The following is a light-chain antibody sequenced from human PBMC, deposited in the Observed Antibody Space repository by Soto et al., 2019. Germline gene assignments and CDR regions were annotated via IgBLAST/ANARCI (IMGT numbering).Light chain of an antibody. Sequence: EVGLTQSQGTLALSPGEGATLSCRASQRVSLYLAWHQQKPGQAPRHLLYGASSRATGIPDSFSGSGSGTDFTLTISRLEPEDLAVYYGQQYGGSPQTFGQGTKVEIK. J-gene: IGKJ1*01. CDR3: QQYGGSPQT. CDR2: GAS. V-gene: IGKV3-20*01. CDR1: QRVSLY.